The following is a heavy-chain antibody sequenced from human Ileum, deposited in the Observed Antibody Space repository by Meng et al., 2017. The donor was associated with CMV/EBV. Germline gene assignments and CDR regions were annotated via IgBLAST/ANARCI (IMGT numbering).Heavy chain of an antibody. CDR2: IRYDGSNK. Sequence: GESLKISCAASGFTFSSYCMHWVRQAPGKGLEWVAFIRYDGSNKYYADSVKGRFTISRDNSKNTLYLQMNSRRAEDTAVYYCAKASGSYQIFDYWGQGTLVTVSS. CDR3: AKASGSYQIFDY. V-gene: IGHV3-30*02. D-gene: IGHD1-26*01. CDR1: GFTFSSYC. J-gene: IGHJ4*02.